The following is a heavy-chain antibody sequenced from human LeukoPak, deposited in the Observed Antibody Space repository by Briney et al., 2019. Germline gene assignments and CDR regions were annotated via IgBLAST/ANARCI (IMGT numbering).Heavy chain of an antibody. CDR1: GGSISSGDYY. CDR3: ARYPIQAAAGSDAFDI. V-gene: IGHV4-30-4*01. Sequence: KPSQTLSLTCTVSGGSISSGDYYWSWIRQPPGKGLEWIGYIYYSGSTYYNPSLKSRVTISVDTSKNQFSLKLSSVTAADTAVYYCARYPIQAAAGSDAFDIWGQGTMVTVSS. J-gene: IGHJ3*02. CDR2: IYYSGST. D-gene: IGHD6-13*01.